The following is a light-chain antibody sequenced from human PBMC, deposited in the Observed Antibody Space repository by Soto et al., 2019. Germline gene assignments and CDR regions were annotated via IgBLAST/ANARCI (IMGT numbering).Light chain of an antibody. V-gene: IGKV3-11*01. CDR3: QQRSNWPPVA. Sequence: EIVLTQSPATLSLSPGERATLSCRASQSINRHLAWYRQKPGQAPRLLIYDASNRATGIPARFSGSGSGTDFTLTISSLEPEDFGVYYGQQRSNWPPVAFGGGTKVEIK. J-gene: IGKJ4*01. CDR1: QSINRH. CDR2: DAS.